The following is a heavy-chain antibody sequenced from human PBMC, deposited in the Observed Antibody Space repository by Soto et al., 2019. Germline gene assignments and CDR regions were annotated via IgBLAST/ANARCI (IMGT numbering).Heavy chain of an antibody. J-gene: IGHJ6*02. Sequence: PSETLSLACTVSEGCPSSYYWRWLRQPPGKELKWIGYMYYSGSANYNPSLKSRVTISVGTSNNQFSLKLSSVTAADTAVYYCPRVRYSSLSIYYDYYYRLAVWGQGTTVTVSS. CDR2: MYYSGSA. CDR1: EGCPSSYY. V-gene: IGHV4-59*01. CDR3: PRVRYSSLSIYYDYYYRLAV. D-gene: IGHD6-19*01.